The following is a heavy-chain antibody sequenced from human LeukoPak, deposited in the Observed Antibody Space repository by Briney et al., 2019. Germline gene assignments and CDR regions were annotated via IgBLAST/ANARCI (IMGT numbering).Heavy chain of an antibody. Sequence: SETLSLSCTISGGPITSYDWSWIRQPPGKGLEWIGYIYYSGSTNYNPSLKSRVTISVDTSKNQFSLKLSSVTAADTAVYYCARVGYYYYYMDVWGKGTTVTVSS. CDR1: GGPITSYD. V-gene: IGHV4-59*01. J-gene: IGHJ6*03. CDR2: IYYSGST. CDR3: ARVGYYYYYMDV.